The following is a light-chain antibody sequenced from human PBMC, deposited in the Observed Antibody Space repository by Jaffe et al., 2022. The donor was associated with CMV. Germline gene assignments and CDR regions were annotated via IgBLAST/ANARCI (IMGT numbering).Light chain of an antibody. CDR1: QSLSSSY. J-gene: IGKJ5*01. Sequence: EIVLTQSPGTLSLSPGERATLSCRASQSLSSSYLAWYQQKPGQAPRLLIFSASSRASGIPDRFSGGGSGTDFTLTISRVEPEDFAVYYCQQYGSSPPITFGQGTRLEIK. CDR3: QQYGSSPPIT. V-gene: IGKV3-20*01. CDR2: SAS.